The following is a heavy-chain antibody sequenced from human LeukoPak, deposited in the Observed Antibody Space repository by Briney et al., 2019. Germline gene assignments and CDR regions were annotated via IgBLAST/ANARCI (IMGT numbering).Heavy chain of an antibody. J-gene: IGHJ3*02. V-gene: IGHV4-39*07. D-gene: IGHD3-22*01. CDR2: IYYSGST. CDR3: ARGRVDYYDSSGDAFDI. CDR1: GGSISSSSYY. Sequence: SETLSLTCTVSGGSISSSSYYWGWIRQPPGKGLEWIGSIYYSGSTYYNPSLKSRVTISVDTSKNQFSLKLSSVTAADTAVYYCARGRVDYYDSSGDAFDIWGQGTMVTVSS.